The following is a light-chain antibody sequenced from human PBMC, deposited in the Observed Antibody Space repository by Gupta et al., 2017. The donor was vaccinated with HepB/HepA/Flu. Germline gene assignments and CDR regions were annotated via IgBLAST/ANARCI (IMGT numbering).Light chain of an antibody. J-gene: IGLJ2*01. CDR3: GSDAGSNISVV. CDR2: EVT. V-gene: IGLV2-8*01. CDR1: SSDVGGYNF. Sequence: SALPQPPSASGSPGPTVTISCTGTSSDVGGYNFVSWYQQHPGKSPKIIIHEVTKRPSGVPDRFSGSKSGNTASLTVAGLQPEDDADYYCGSDAGSNISVVLGGGTKLTVL.